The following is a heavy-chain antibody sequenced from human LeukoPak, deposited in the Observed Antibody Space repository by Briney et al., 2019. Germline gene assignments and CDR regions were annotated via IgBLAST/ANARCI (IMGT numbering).Heavy chain of an antibody. D-gene: IGHD5-18*01. V-gene: IGHV1-2*02. J-gene: IGHJ4*02. Sequence: ASVKVSCKASGYTFTGYYMHWVRQAPGQGLEWMGWINPNSGGTNYAQKFQGGVTMTRDTSISTAYMELSRLRSDDTAVYYRAREGYSYDVVPSFDYWGQGTLVTVSS. CDR3: AREGYSYDVVPSFDY. CDR2: INPNSGGT. CDR1: GYTFTGYY.